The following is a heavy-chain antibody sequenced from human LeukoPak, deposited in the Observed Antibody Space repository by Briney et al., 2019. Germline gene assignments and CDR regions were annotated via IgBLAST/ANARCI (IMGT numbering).Heavy chain of an antibody. Sequence: SVKVSCKASGFTFTSSAMQWVRQARGQRLEWIGWIVVGSGNTNYAQKFQERVTITRDMSTSTAYMELSSLRSEDTAVYYCAATTTVFGSSGQFDYWGQGTLVTVSS. D-gene: IGHD6-19*01. J-gene: IGHJ4*02. CDR2: IVVGSGNT. CDR1: GFTFTSSA. CDR3: AATTTVFGSSGQFDY. V-gene: IGHV1-58*02.